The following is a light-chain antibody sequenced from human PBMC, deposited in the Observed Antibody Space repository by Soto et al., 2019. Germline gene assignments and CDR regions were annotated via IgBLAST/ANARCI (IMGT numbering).Light chain of an antibody. Sequence: VLTQPPSASALLGASIKLTCTLSSEHSTYTIEWSQQRPGRSPQHILKVNSDGSHSKGDGIPDRWMCSRSGADRYLTFSTLQSDEEAEEHWGESHTSDCQGSYVFGTGTKVTVL. CDR3: GESHTSDCQGSYV. J-gene: IGLJ1*01. CDR2: VNSDGSH. V-gene: IGLV4-3*01. CDR1: SEHSTYT.